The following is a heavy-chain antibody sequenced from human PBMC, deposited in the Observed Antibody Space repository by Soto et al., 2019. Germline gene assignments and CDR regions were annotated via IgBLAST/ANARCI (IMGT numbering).Heavy chain of an antibody. CDR2: IYSGGST. Sequence: EVQLVETGGGLIQPGGSLRLSCAASGFTVSSNYMSWVRQAPGKGLEWVSVIYSGGSTYYADSVKGRFTIFRDNSKNTLYLQMNSLRAEDTAVYYCAGTYCGGDCYSGLYDYWGQGTLVTVSS. D-gene: IGHD2-21*02. J-gene: IGHJ4*02. CDR1: GFTVSSNY. CDR3: AGTYCGGDCYSGLYDY. V-gene: IGHV3-53*02.